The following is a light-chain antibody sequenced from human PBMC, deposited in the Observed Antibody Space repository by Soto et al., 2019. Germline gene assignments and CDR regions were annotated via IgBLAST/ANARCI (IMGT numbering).Light chain of an antibody. CDR1: QGISNY. CDR3: QKCGIAPFT. J-gene: IGKJ4*01. Sequence: DIQMTQSPSSLSASVGDRVTITCRASQGISNYLAWYQQKPGKVPKLLIYAASTLQSGVPSRFSGSGSGTDVTLTICSLQPGDVATYYCQKCGIAPFTFGGGTKVELK. V-gene: IGKV1-27*01. CDR2: AAS.